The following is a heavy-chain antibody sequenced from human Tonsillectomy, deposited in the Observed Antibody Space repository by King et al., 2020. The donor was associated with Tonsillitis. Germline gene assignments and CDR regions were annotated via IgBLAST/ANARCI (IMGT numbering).Heavy chain of an antibody. CDR3: ARDSYYDGSGYSDY. CDR1: GYTFTDYY. J-gene: IGHJ4*02. V-gene: IGHV1-2*02. D-gene: IGHD3-22*01. CDR2: INPNSGGT. Sequence: VQLVESGAEVKKPGASVKVSCEASGYTFTDYYMHWVRQAPGQGLEWMGWINPNSGGTNYAQMFQGRVTMTRDTSISTAYMELSRLRSDDTAVYYCARDSYYDGSGYSDYWGQGTLVTVSS.